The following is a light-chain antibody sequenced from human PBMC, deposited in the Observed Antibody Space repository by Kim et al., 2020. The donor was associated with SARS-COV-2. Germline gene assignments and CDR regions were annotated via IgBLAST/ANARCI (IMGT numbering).Light chain of an antibody. J-gene: IGLJ2*01. CDR2: GKN. V-gene: IGLV3-19*01. Sequence: GQTVRITCQGDSLRSFFPSWYQQKPGRAPLLVIYGKNKRPSEIPDRFSGSRSENTATLTITGAQAEDEADYYCNIQDSSGNHPCVFGGGTKLTVL. CDR3: NIQDSSGNHPCV. CDR1: SLRSFF.